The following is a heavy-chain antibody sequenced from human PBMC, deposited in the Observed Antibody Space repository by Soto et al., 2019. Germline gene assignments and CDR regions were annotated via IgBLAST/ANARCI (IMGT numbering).Heavy chain of an antibody. V-gene: IGHV3-33*01. CDR3: ARDSYYYDSSGSTLFDY. CDR1: GFTFSSYG. CDR2: IWYDGSNK. Sequence: GSLRLSCTASGFTFSSYGMHWVRQAPGKGLEWVAVIWYDGSNKYYADSVKGRFTISRDNSKNTLYLQMNSLRAEDTAVYYCARDSYYYDSSGSTLFDYWGQGTLVTVSS. J-gene: IGHJ4*02. D-gene: IGHD3-22*01.